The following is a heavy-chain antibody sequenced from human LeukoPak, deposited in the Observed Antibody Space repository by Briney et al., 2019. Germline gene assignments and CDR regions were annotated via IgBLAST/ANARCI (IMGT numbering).Heavy chain of an antibody. CDR1: GYSFTSYW. CDR2: IYPGDSDT. CDR3: ARPAYCGGDCYSVLGI. V-gene: IGHV5-51*01. D-gene: IGHD2-21*02. J-gene: IGHJ3*02. Sequence: GESLKISCKGSGYSFTSYWIGWVRQIPGKGLEWMGIIYPGDSDTRYGPSFQGQVTISADKTISTAYLQWSGLKASDTAMYYCARPAYCGGDCYSVLGIWGQGTMVTVSS.